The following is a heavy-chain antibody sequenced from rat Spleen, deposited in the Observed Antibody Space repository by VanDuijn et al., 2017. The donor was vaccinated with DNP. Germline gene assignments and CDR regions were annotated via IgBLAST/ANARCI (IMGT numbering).Heavy chain of an antibody. J-gene: IGHJ2*01. V-gene: IGHV5-20*01. CDR2: ISYDGGST. CDR1: GFTFSKEA. Sequence: EVQLVESGGGLVQPGRSLKLSCAVSGFTFSKEAMAWVRQAPTKGLEWVASISYDGGSTSYRDSVKGRFTISRDNAKSILYLQMDSLRSEDTATYYCTTDFERGYWGQGVMVTVSS. D-gene: IGHD1-11*01. CDR3: TTDFERGY.